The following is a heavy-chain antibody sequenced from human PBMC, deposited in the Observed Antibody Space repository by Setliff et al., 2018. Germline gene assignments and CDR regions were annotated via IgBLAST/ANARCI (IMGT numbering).Heavy chain of an antibody. D-gene: IGHD5-18*01. CDR2: INDSGST. CDR3: ARMGTDYIMTRVNSYQYYFYMDV. V-gene: IGHV4-39*01. CDR1: GGSIRGSSYF. Sequence: SETLSLTCSVSGGSIRGSSYFWGWIRQPPGEGLEWIGNINDSGSTYYNPSLKSRVTISVDRSKNQVFLRMTSVTAADTSLYYCARMGTDYIMTRVNSYQYYFYMDVWGKGTTVTVSS. J-gene: IGHJ6*03.